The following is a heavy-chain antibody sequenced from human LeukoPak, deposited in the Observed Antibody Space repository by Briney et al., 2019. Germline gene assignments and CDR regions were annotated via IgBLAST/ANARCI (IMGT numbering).Heavy chain of an antibody. Sequence: SETLSLTCTISASSGSIGRHFWAWIRQPPGRGLEWLGYARYTGDTIANHSLNSRLTMSVDMSKKEFTLRLSSVTAADTAVYYCARGAGVVDYWGQGTLVTVSS. CDR2: ARYTGDT. V-gene: IGHV4-59*08. D-gene: IGHD1-26*01. CDR3: ARGAGVVDY. J-gene: IGHJ4*02. CDR1: ASSGSIGRHF.